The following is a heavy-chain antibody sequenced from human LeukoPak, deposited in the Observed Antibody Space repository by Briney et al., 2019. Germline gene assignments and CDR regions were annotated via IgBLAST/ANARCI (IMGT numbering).Heavy chain of an antibody. Sequence: GRSLRLSSAASGFTFSSYGMHWVRQAPGKGLEWVAVIWYDGSNKYYADSVKGRFTISRDNSKNTLYLQMNSLRAEDTAVYYCARGGDLGAFDIWGQGTMVTVSS. CDR1: GFTFSSYG. CDR3: ARGGDLGAFDI. J-gene: IGHJ3*02. V-gene: IGHV3-33*01. D-gene: IGHD2-21*02. CDR2: IWYDGSNK.